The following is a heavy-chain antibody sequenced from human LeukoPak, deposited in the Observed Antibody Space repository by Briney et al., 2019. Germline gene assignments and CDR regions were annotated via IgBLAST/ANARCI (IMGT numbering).Heavy chain of an antibody. V-gene: IGHV3-23*01. J-gene: IGHJ4*02. Sequence: GGSLRLSCAASGFTFSSYAMSWVRQAPGKGLEWVSAISGSGGSTYYADSVKGRFTISRDNSRNTLYLQMNSLRAEDTAVYYCAASDYYDSSGYCCWGQGTLVTVSS. CDR3: AASDYYDSSGYCC. CDR1: GFTFSSYA. CDR2: ISGSGGST. D-gene: IGHD3-22*01.